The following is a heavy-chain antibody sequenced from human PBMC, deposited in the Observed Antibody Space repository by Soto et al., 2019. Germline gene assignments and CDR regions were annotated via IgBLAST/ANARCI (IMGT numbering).Heavy chain of an antibody. CDR2: IYSGGST. CDR1: GFTVSSNY. J-gene: IGHJ3*02. D-gene: IGHD6-19*01. CDR3: ARDGETVAGNRDAFDI. Sequence: GGSLRLSCAASGFTVSSNYMSWVRQAPGKGLEWVSVIYSGGSTYYADSVKGRFTISRDNSKNTLYLQMNSLRAEDTAVYYCARDGETVAGNRDAFDIWGQGTMVTVSS. V-gene: IGHV3-53*01.